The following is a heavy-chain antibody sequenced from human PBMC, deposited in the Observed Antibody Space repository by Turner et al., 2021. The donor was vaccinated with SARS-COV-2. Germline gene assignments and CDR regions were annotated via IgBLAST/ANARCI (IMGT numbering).Heavy chain of an antibody. D-gene: IGHD2-21*02. Sequence: QVQLVESGGGVVQPGRSRKLSCVASGFSLSHYAMHWLRRAPGKGLEWVAVISHDATTKHYAESVKGRFTISRDNSKNTLFLQMDSLRGEDTALFHCARCGGDCSSQGVVPDYWGQGTLVIVSS. J-gene: IGHJ4*02. CDR1: GFSLSHYA. CDR3: ARCGGDCSSQGVVPDY. CDR2: ISHDATTK. V-gene: IGHV3-30-3*01.